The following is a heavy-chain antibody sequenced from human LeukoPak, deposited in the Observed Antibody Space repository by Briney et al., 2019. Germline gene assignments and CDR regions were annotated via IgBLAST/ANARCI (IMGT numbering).Heavy chain of an antibody. V-gene: IGHV1-46*01. D-gene: IGHD2-8*02. CDR1: GFTLTNYY. CDR3: ARGESGGYFDY. CDR2: ISPTGSST. J-gene: IGHJ4*02. Sequence: ASVKVSCKASGFTLTNYYMHWVRQAPGQGLEWMGLISPTGSSTNYAQKFRGRVTMTRDTSTTTVYMELSSLRSEDTAVYYCARGESGGYFDYWGQGTLVTVSS.